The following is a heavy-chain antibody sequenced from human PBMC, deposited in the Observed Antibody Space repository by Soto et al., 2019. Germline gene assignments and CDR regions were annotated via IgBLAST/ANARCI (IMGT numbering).Heavy chain of an antibody. Sequence: SQTLSLTCTVSGGSISTYYWSWIRQPPGKGLEWIGYIYFSGSTDYNPSLKSRVTISVDTSKNQFSLKLSSVSAADTAVYYCTRGYSSSSGGRYYYYMDVWGKGTTVTVSS. CDR2: IYFSGST. D-gene: IGHD6-6*01. CDR3: TRGYSSSSGGRYYYYMDV. J-gene: IGHJ6*03. V-gene: IGHV4-59*01. CDR1: GGSISTYY.